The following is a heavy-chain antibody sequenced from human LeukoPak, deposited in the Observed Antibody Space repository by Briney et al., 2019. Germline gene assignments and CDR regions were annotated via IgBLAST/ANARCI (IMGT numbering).Heavy chain of an antibody. V-gene: IGHV3-74*01. J-gene: IGHJ4*02. CDR1: GFTFSSYW. CDR2: INSDGGST. CDR3: AKDKVSVAAANGVDY. D-gene: IGHD6-13*01. Sequence: GGSPRLSCAASGFTFSSYWMHWVRQAPGKGLVWVSRINSDGGSTSYADSVKGRFTISRDNSKNTLYLQMNSLRAEDTAMYYCAKDKVSVAAANGVDYWGQGTLVTVSS.